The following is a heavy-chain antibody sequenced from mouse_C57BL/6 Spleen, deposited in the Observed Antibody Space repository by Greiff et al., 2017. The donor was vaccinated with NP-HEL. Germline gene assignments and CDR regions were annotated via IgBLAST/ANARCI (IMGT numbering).Heavy chain of an antibody. CDR1: GYTFTNYW. J-gene: IGHJ2*01. V-gene: IGHV1-63*01. CDR3: ARNYGSSYYFDY. Sequence: QVQLKQSGAELVRPGTSVKMSCKASGYTFTNYWIGWAKQRPGHGLEWIGDIYPGGGYTNYNEKFKGKATLTADKSSSTAYMQFSSLTSEASAIYYCARNYGSSYYFDYWGQGTTLTVSS. D-gene: IGHD1-1*01. CDR2: IYPGGGYT.